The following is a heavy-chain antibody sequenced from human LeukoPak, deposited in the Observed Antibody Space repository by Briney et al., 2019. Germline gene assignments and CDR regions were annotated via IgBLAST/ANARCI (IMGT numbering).Heavy chain of an antibody. D-gene: IGHD1-26*01. CDR2: IYYSGST. CDR3: ARGGADIFDY. J-gene: IGHJ4*02. CDR1: GGSISSSSYY. V-gene: IGHV4-39*07. Sequence: SETLSLTCTVSGGSISSSSYYWGWIRQPPGKGLEWIGSIYYSGSTYYNPSLKSRVTISVDTSKNQFSLKLSSVTAADTAVYYCARGGADIFDYWGQGTLVTVSS.